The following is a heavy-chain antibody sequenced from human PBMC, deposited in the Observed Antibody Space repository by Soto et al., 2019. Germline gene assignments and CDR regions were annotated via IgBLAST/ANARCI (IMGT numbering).Heavy chain of an antibody. D-gene: IGHD4-17*01. CDR3: VRCPTVTAQTLFDY. J-gene: IGHJ4*02. V-gene: IGHV1-3*01. CDR1: GYTFISYA. CDR2: INAGNGNT. Sequence: QVQLVQSGAEVKKPGASVKVSCKASGYTFISYAMHWVRQAPGQRFEWMGWINAGNGNTEYSQKFQGRVTINRDTSASTAYMELSSLRSEDTAVYYCVRCPTVTAQTLFDYWGQGTLVTVSS.